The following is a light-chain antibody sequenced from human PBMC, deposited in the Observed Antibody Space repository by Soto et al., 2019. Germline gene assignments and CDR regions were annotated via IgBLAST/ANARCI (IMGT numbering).Light chain of an antibody. CDR2: GAS. CDR1: QTVHNAY. Sequence: ESVLTQSRGTLSLSPGVRSSLPCRASQTVHNAYLAWYQQKYGQAPRIXIFGASSRATGIPDRFSGSGYGTDFNLTISRLEPEDFAVYYCQQYGSSPITFGQGTRLEIK. CDR3: QQYGSSPIT. J-gene: IGKJ5*01. V-gene: IGKV3-20*01.